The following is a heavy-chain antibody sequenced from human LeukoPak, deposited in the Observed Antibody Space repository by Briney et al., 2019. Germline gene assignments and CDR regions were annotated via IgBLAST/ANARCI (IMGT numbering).Heavy chain of an antibody. CDR2: IKSSSSTI. CDR1: GFSFSDYN. Sequence: PGGSLRLSCAASGFSFSDYNMNWVRQAPGKGLEWVSYIKSSSSTIYYADSVKGRFTISRDNAKNSLHLEMNSLRAEDTAVYYCARDTLLSLPTGYYMDVWGKGTTVTVSS. J-gene: IGHJ6*03. V-gene: IGHV3-48*01. CDR3: ARDTLLSLPTGYYMDV. D-gene: IGHD4-17*01.